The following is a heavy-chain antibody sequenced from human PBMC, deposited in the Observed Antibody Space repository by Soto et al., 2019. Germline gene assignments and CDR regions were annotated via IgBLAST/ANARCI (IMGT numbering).Heavy chain of an antibody. CDR1: GGTFSTYT. J-gene: IGHJ4*02. Sequence: QVQLVQSGAEVKKPGSSVKVSCKATGGTFSTYTISWVRQAPGQGLEWMGRIIPILGIANYAQKFQGRVTITADKSTSTAYMELSSLRSDDTAVYYCASSYGDYSVGYWGQGTLVTVSS. D-gene: IGHD4-17*01. CDR2: IIPILGIA. CDR3: ASSYGDYSVGY. V-gene: IGHV1-69*02.